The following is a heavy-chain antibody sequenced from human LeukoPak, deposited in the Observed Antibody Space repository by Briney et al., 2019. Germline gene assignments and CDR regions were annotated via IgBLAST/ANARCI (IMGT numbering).Heavy chain of an antibody. CDR1: GGSISSSSYY. D-gene: IGHD3/OR15-3a*01. CDR3: ARQTGSGLFILP. Sequence: SETLSLTCTVSGGSISSSSYYWGWIRQPPGKGLEWIGEINHSGSTNYNPSLKSRVTISVDTSKNQFSLRLTSVTAADTAVYYCARQTGSGLFILPGGQGTLVTVSS. J-gene: IGHJ4*02. CDR2: INHSGST. V-gene: IGHV4-39*01.